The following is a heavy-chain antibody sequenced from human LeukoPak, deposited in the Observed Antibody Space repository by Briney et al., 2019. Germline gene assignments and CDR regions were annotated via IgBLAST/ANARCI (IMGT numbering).Heavy chain of an antibody. Sequence: PSETLSLTCTVSGGSISSTGYYWTWIRQPAGKGLGWIGHIDNSGSTNCNPSLKSRVTISVDTSKNQFSLNLTSVTAADTAVYYCARDCEFCDLLFYMNVWGKGTTVTVSS. CDR2: IDNSGST. CDR3: ARDCEFCDLLFYMNV. V-gene: IGHV4-61*09. J-gene: IGHJ6*03. CDR1: GGSISSTGYY. D-gene: IGHD3-16*01.